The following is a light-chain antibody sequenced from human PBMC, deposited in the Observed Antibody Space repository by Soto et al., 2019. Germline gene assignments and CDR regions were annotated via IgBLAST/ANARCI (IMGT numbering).Light chain of an antibody. CDR2: DAS. CDR3: QQDGSSTLT. V-gene: IGKV3-20*01. Sequence: EIVLTQSPDTLSLSPGERATLSCRASQSVRSNYLAWYQQKPGQAPRFLIYDASSRATGIPDRFSGSGSGTDFTLTISRLEPEDFAVYYCQQDGSSTLTFGGGTKVDIK. CDR1: QSVRSNY. J-gene: IGKJ4*01.